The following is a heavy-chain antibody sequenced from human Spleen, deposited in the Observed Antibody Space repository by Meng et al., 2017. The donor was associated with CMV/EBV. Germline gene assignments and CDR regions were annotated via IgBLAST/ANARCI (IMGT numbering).Heavy chain of an antibody. Sequence: GSLRLSCTVSGGSISSSSYYWGWIRQPPGKGLEWIGSIYYSGSTYYNPSLKSRVTISVDTSKNQFSLKLSSVTAADTAVYYCASSLRFLTQADYWGQGTLVTLL. CDR2: IYYSGST. D-gene: IGHD3-3*01. CDR1: GGSISSSSYY. CDR3: ASSLRFLTQADY. J-gene: IGHJ4*02. V-gene: IGHV4-39*07.